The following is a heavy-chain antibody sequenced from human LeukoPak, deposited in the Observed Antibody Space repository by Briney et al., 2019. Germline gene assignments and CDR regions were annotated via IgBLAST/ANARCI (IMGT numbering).Heavy chain of an antibody. J-gene: IGHJ5*02. D-gene: IGHD6-19*01. CDR1: GGSFSGYY. CDR3: ARVRLVRRNWFDP. CDR2: INHSGST. Sequence: SETLSLTCAVYGGSFSGYYWSWIRQLPGKGLEWIGEINHSGSTNYNPSLKSRVTISVDTSKNQFSLKLSSVTAADTAVYYCARVRLVRRNWFDPWGQGTLVTVSS. V-gene: IGHV4-34*01.